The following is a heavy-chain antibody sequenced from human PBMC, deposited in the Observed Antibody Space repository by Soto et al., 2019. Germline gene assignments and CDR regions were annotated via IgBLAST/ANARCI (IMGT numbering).Heavy chain of an antibody. Sequence: EVQLEESGAGMEQPGGSLRLSCAVSGFTFSAYSMNCVRQAPGKGLEWVSYITNTSNTKYYADSVKGRFTISRDNVRYSLYLQMSSLRDEDTAVYYCARDPRRGLFGWSDLDYWGQGILVAVSS. D-gene: IGHD1-1*01. V-gene: IGHV3-48*02. CDR2: ITNTSNTK. CDR3: ARDPRRGLFGWSDLDY. J-gene: IGHJ4*02. CDR1: GFTFSAYS.